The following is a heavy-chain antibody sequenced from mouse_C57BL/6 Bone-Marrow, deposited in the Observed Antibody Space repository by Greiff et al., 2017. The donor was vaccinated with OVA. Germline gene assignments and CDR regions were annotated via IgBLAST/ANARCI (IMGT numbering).Heavy chain of an antibody. D-gene: IGHD1-1*01. J-gene: IGHJ1*03. CDR2: INPSNGGT. CDR1: GYTFTSYW. Sequence: QVQLQQPGTELVKPGASVKLSCKASGYTFTSYWMHWVKQRPGQGLEWIGNINPSNGGTNYNEKFKSKATLTVDKYSSTAYMQLSSLTSEDSAVYYGARRRDYYGSRDWYFDVWGTGTTVTVSS. V-gene: IGHV1-53*01. CDR3: ARRRDYYGSRDWYFDV.